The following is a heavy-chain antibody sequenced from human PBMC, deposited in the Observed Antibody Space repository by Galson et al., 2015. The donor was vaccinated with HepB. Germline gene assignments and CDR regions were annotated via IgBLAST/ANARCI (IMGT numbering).Heavy chain of an antibody. CDR1: GYIFTNYW. Sequence: QSGAEVKKPGQSLKISCKGSGYIFTNYWIGWVRQMPGQGLEWMGIIYPGDSDTRYSPSFQGQVTMSADKSISTAYLQWGSLKASDTAMYYCARRVGGGSRAFEIWGQGTMVTVSS. CDR2: IYPGDSDT. V-gene: IGHV5-51*03. J-gene: IGHJ3*02. CDR3: ARRVGGGSRAFEI. D-gene: IGHD1-26*01.